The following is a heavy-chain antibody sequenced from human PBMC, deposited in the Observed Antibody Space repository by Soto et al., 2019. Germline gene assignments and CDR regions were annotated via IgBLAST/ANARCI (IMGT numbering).Heavy chain of an antibody. CDR2: IYYSGST. CDR1: GGSISSYY. Sequence: SETLSLTCTVSGGSISSYYWSWIRQPPGKGLEWIGYIYYSGSTNYNPSLKSRVTISVDTSKNQFSLKLSSVTAADTAVYYCARRDDYILSFDYWGQGTLVTVSS. V-gene: IGHV4-59*08. CDR3: ARRDDYILSFDY. J-gene: IGHJ4*02. D-gene: IGHD4-4*01.